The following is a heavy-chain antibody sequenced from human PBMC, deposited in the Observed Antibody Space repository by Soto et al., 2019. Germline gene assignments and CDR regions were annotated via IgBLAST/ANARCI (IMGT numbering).Heavy chain of an antibody. CDR1: GFTFSIYA. CDR2: ISGNGGSA. V-gene: IGHV3-23*01. D-gene: IGHD2-15*01. CDR3: AKGGFCSGATCYVDY. J-gene: IGHJ4*02. Sequence: AGGSLRLSCAASGFTFSIYAMNWVRQAPGKGLEWVSAISGNGGSAYYADSVKGRFTFSRDNSKNTLFLQMNSLRDEDTAVYYCAKGGFCSGATCYVDYWGQGTLVTVSS.